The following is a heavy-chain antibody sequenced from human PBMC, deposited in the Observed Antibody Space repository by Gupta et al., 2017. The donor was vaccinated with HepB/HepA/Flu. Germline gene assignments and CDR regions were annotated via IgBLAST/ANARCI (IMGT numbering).Heavy chain of an antibody. CDR2: TYHRSKWYS. CDR3: AREAYYFDY. CDR1: GDSGSLNSPA. Sequence: QVQLQQSGPGLVKPSQTLSLTCAISGDSGSLNSPAWNWIRQSPSRGLEWLGRTYHRSKWYSEYAVSVKSRITINPDTSKNQFSLQLNSVTPEDTAVYYCAREAYYFDYWGQGTLVTVSS. J-gene: IGHJ4*02. V-gene: IGHV6-1*01. D-gene: IGHD2-21*01.